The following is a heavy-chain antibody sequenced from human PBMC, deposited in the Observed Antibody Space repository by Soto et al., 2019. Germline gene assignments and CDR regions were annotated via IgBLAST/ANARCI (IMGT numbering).Heavy chain of an antibody. Sequence: QLQLQESGPGLVKPSETLSLTCPVSGGSISSSSYYWGWIRQPPGKGLEWIGSIYYSGSTYYNPSLKSRGTISVDTSKSQYTRKLSTVTAADTAVYYCARHREDIVEVPAARRRHYYYYMEVWVKGTTVTVSS. D-gene: IGHD2-2*01. J-gene: IGHJ6*03. CDR1: GGSISSSSYY. V-gene: IGHV4-39*01. CDR2: IYYSGST. CDR3: ARHREDIVEVPAARRRHYYYYMEV.